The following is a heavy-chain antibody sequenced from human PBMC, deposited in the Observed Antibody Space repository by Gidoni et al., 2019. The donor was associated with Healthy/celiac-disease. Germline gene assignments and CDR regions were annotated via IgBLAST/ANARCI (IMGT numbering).Heavy chain of an antibody. CDR3: ARDGQRGWERLLISYYYGMDV. V-gene: IGHV1-18*04. CDR2: ISAYNGNT. D-gene: IGHD1-26*01. J-gene: IGHJ6*02. CDR1: GYTFTSSG. Sequence: QVQLVQSGAEVKKPGASVKVSCKASGYTFTSSGISWVRQAPGQGLEWMGWISAYNGNTNYAQKLQGRVTMTTDTATSTAYMELRSLRSDDTAVYYCARDGQRGWERLLISYYYGMDVWGQGTTVTVSS.